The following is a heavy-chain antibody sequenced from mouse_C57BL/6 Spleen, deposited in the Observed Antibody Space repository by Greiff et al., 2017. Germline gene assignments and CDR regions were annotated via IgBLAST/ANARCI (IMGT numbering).Heavy chain of an antibody. D-gene: IGHD2-12*01. J-gene: IGHJ1*03. CDR2: IYPGSGNT. V-gene: IGHV1-66*01. Sequence: QVQLQQSGPELVKPGASVKISCKASGYSFTSYYIHWVKQRPGQGLEWIGWIYPGSGNTKYNEKFKGKATLTADTSSSTAYMQLSSLTSEDSAVYYCALLRREWYFDVWGTGTTVTVSS. CDR1: GYSFTSYY. CDR3: ALLRREWYFDV.